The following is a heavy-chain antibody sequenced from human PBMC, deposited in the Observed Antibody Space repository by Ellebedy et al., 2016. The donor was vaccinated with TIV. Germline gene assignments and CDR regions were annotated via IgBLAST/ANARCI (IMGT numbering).Heavy chain of an antibody. CDR1: GGTFSSYA. V-gene: IGHV1-69*13. J-gene: IGHJ4*02. Sequence: SVKVSXKASGGTFSSYAISWVRQAPGQGLEWMGGIIPIFGTANYAQKFQGRVTITADESTSTAYMVLSSLRSEDMAVYYCARGVAGGGPVSIDYWGQGTLVTVSS. CDR3: ARGVAGGGPVSIDY. D-gene: IGHD2-15*01. CDR2: IIPIFGTA.